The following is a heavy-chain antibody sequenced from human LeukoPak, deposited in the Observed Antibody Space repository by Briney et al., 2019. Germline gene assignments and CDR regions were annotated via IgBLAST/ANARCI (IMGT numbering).Heavy chain of an antibody. CDR2: ISYDGSNK. V-gene: IGHV3-30-3*01. Sequence: GGSLRLSCAASGFTFSSYAMHWVRQAPGKGLEWVAVISYDGSNKYYADSVKGRFSISRDNSKNTLYLQMNSLRAEDTAVYYCARDPSCEFLEWLSVFDYWGQGPLVTVSS. CDR1: GFTFSSYA. D-gene: IGHD3-3*01. CDR3: ARDPSCEFLEWLSVFDY. J-gene: IGHJ4*02.